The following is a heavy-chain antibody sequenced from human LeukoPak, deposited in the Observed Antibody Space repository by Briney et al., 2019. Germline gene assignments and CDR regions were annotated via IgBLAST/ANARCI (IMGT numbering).Heavy chain of an antibody. J-gene: IGHJ4*03. CDR3: AREIDRTVIGPGI. D-gene: IGHD3-22*01. Sequence: SETLSLTCTVSGGSISSYYWSWIRQPPGKGLEWIGYIYYSGSTNYNPSLKSRVTISVDTSKNQFSLKLSSVTAADTAVYYCAREIDRTVIGPGIWGQGTMVTVSS. V-gene: IGHV4-59*12. CDR1: GGSISSYY. CDR2: IYYSGST.